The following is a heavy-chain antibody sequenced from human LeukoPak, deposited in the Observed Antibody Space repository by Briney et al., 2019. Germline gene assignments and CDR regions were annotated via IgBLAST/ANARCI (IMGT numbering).Heavy chain of an antibody. V-gene: IGHV3-30*02. CDR2: IRNDEYDK. CDR3: AKDSQLDVGSDYYYYFYMDV. CDR1: GFTFSTLG. D-gene: IGHD1-1*01. J-gene: IGHJ6*03. Sequence: PGGSLRLSCAASGFTFSTLGMYWVRQVPGKGLEWVAFIRNDEYDKYYGDSAKDRFTISRDNSKNTLYLQMNSLTTDDTGVYYCAKDSQLDVGSDYYYYFYMDVWGRGTTVTVSS.